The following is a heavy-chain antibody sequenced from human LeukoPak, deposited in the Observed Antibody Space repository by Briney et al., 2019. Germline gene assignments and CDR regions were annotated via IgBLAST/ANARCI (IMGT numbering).Heavy chain of an antibody. CDR1: GGSISSYY. J-gene: IGHJ4*02. CDR3: ARSPSRGPLWFGELDY. V-gene: IGHV4-59*01. Sequence: PSETLSLTCTVSGGSISSYYWSWIRQPPGKGLEWIGYIYYSGSTNYNPSLKSRVTISVDTSKNQFSLKLSSVTAADTAVYYCARSPSRGPLWFGELDYWGQGTLVTVSS. D-gene: IGHD3-10*01. CDR2: IYYSGST.